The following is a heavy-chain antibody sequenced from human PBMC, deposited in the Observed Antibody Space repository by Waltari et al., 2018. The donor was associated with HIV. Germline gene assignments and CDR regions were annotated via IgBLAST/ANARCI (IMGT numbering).Heavy chain of an antibody. V-gene: IGHV3-7*01. CDR3: ARMGLMMYAIGAFDI. J-gene: IGHJ3*02. CDR2: IKQDGSEK. CDR1: GFTFSLYW. D-gene: IGHD2-8*01. Sequence: VQLVESGGGLVQPGGSLRLSCAASGFTFSLYWMSWVRQAPGKGLGWVANIKQDGSEKHYVDSVKGRFTISRDNAKKSLYLQMNSLRAEDTAVYYCARMGLMMYAIGAFDIWGQGTMVTVSS.